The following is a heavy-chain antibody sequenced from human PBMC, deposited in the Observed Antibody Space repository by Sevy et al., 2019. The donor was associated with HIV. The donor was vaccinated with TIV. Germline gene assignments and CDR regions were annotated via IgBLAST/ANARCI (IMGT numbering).Heavy chain of an antibody. CDR2: VNHSGST. CDR1: GGSFSGYS. J-gene: IGHJ2*01. CDR3: ARGGDGVVPSSLIGLGPWTKYWYFDL. V-gene: IGHV4-34*01. D-gene: IGHD3-3*01. Sequence: SETLSLTCAVSGGSFSGYSWDWIRQPPGKGLEWIGEVNHSGSTNYNPSLKSRVTISVDTSKNQFSLKLNFVTAADTGVYYCARGGDGVVPSSLIGLGPWTKYWYFDLWGRGTLVTVSS.